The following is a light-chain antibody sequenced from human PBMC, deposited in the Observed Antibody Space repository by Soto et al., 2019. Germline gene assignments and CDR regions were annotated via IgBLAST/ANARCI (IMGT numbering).Light chain of an antibody. Sequence: EIVLTQSPGTLSLSPGERATLSCRASQSVTSSYLAWYQQRPGQAPRLLIYGASSRATGVPDRFRGSGSGTDFTLTISRLEPEDFGMYYCQQYGSSWTVGQGTKVEFK. CDR1: QSVTSSY. V-gene: IGKV3-20*01. CDR3: QQYGSSWT. CDR2: GAS. J-gene: IGKJ1*01.